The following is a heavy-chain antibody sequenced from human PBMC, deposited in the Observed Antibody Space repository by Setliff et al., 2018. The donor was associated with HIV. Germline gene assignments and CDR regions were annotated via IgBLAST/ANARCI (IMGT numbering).Heavy chain of an antibody. CDR3: ARADYEGGNCFPDY. CDR1: GGSFSGYF. J-gene: IGHJ4*02. V-gene: IGHV4-34*01. D-gene: IGHD2-15*01. Sequence: SETLSLTCAVYGGSFSGYFWSWVRQPPGKGLEWIGEVNHSGKTNCNPSLKSRLTISVDTSKSHFSLRLTSVTAADTATYYCARADYEGGNCFPDYWGQGALVTVS. CDR2: VNHSGKT.